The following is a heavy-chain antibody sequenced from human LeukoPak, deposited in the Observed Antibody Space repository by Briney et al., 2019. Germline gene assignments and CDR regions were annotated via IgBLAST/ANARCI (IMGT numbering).Heavy chain of an antibody. CDR3: ARGSDDFWSGYSPSY. J-gene: IGHJ4*02. V-gene: IGHV1-2*02. CDR2: INPNSGGT. D-gene: IGHD3-3*01. Sequence: ASVKVSCKASGYSFTGYYMHWVRQAPGQGLEWMGWINPNSGGTNYAQKFQGRVAMTRDTSISTAYMELSRLRSDDTAVYYCARGSDDFWSGYSPSYWGQGTLVTVSS. CDR1: GYSFTGYY.